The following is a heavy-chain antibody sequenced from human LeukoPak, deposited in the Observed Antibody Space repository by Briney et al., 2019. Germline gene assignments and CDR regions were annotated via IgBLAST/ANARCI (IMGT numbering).Heavy chain of an antibody. V-gene: IGHV4-59*01. J-gene: IGHJ6*02. Sequence: PSETLSLTCTVSGGSISNYYWSWIRQPPGKGLEWIGYIYYSGSTNYNPSLKSRVTISVDTSKNQFSLKLSSVTAADTAVYYCARHSGYPYYYYGMDVWGQGTTVTVSS. CDR2: IYYSGST. CDR1: GGSISNYY. D-gene: IGHD5-12*01. CDR3: ARHSGYPYYYYGMDV.